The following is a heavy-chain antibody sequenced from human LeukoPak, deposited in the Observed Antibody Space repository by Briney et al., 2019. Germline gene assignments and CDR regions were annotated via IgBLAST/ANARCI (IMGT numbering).Heavy chain of an antibody. V-gene: IGHV4-61*02. Sequence: PSQNLSLTCTVSGGSISSGSYYWSWIRQPAGKGLEWIGRIYASGSTNYNPSLKSRVTISVDTSKNQFSLKLTSVTAADTAIYYCARGMAARHTPDIFHIWGQGTMVTVSS. CDR2: IYASGST. CDR3: ARGMAARHTPDIFHI. J-gene: IGHJ3*02. D-gene: IGHD6-6*01. CDR1: GGSISSGSYY.